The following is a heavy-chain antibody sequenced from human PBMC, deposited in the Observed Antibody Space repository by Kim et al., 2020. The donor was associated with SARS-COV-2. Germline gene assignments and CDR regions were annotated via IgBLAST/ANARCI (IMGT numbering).Heavy chain of an antibody. CDR1: GFTFNKAW. Sequence: GGSLRLSCAASGFTFNKAWMNWVRQAPGKGLEWVGLIKSETDGGTTDYATPVKGRFTISRDDSESTLYLQMNSLKTEDTAVDYCTTARIAAGGHYYYYG. CDR2: IKSETDGGTT. J-gene: IGHJ6*01. V-gene: IGHV3-15*01. D-gene: IGHD6-13*01. CDR3: TTARIAAGGHYYYYG.